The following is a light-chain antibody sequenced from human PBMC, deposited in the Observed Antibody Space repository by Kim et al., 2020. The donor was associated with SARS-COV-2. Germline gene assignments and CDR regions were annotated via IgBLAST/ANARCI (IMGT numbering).Light chain of an antibody. CDR2: DAS. Sequence: SSSVGNRVTISCQASQDIINYLNWYQHKPGKGPKLLIYDASNLETGVPSRFRGSGSGTQFTLTINSLQPEDIGTYYCQQYDSLPYNFGQGTKLEIK. CDR3: QQYDSLPYN. V-gene: IGKV1-33*01. CDR1: QDIINY. J-gene: IGKJ2*01.